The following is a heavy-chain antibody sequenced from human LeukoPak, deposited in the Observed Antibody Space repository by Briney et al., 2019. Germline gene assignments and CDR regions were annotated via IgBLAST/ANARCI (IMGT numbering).Heavy chain of an antibody. CDR3: AKPARRYCSSTSCYYYYYMDV. CDR2: ISGSGGST. J-gene: IGHJ6*03. V-gene: IGHV3-23*01. CDR1: GFTLSSYW. Sequence: GRSLRLSCAASGFTLSSYWMSWVRQAPGKGLEWVSAISGSGGSTYYADSVKGRFTISRDNSKNTLYLQMNSLRAEDTAVYYCAKPARRYCSSTSCYYYYYMDVWGKGTTVTVSS. D-gene: IGHD2-2*01.